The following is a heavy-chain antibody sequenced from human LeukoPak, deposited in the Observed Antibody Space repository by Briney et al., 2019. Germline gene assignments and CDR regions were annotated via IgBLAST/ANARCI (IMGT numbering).Heavy chain of an antibody. CDR1: GFTFSSYE. J-gene: IGHJ6*03. CDR2: IRQDGSDK. Sequence: PGGSLRLSCAASGFTFSSYEMNWVRQAPGKGLEWLANIRQDGSDKYYVDSVRGRFTISRDNAKNSLYLQMNSLRAEDTAVYYCVRRELDIGMVSGYYYMDVWGKGTTVTVSS. D-gene: IGHD5-18*01. V-gene: IGHV3-7*01. CDR3: VRRELDIGMVSGYYYMDV.